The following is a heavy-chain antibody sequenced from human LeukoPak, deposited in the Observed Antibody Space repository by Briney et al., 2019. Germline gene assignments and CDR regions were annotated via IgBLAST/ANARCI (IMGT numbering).Heavy chain of an antibody. CDR2: IYYSGST. D-gene: IGHD2-2*01. V-gene: IGHV4-39*07. CDR3: ARDSGYCSSTSCPPDY. J-gene: IGHJ4*02. CDR1: GGSISSSSYY. Sequence: SETLSLTCTVSGGSISSSSYYWGWIRQPPGKGLEWIGSIYYSGSTNYNPSLKSQVTISVDTSKNQFSLKLSSVTAADTAVYYCARDSGYCSSTSCPPDYWGQGTLVTVSS.